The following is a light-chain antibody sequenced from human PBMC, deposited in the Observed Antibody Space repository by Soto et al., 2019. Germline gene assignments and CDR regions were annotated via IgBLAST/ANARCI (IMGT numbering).Light chain of an antibody. V-gene: IGKV1D-13*01. CDR2: DAS. J-gene: IGKJ4*01. CDR3: QQFNNYPLT. Sequence: AIQLTQSPSSLSASVGDRVTITCRASQGISSALAWYQQKSGKAPNLLIYDASSLESGVPSRFSGSGSGTDFTLTISSLQPEDFATYYCQQFNNYPLTFGGGTKVEIK. CDR1: QGISSA.